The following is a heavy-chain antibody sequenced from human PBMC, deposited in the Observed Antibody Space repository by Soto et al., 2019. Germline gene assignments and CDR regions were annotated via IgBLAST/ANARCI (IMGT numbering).Heavy chain of an antibody. CDR2: IYASGSP. Sequence: LSLTCTISGGSVSVYYWSWIRQSTGQGLEWIGYIYASGSPYYNPSLRSRVTISADTSKNQVSLKLTSPTAADTAVYYCARGVGSSPPQYWGRGTLVTVSS. V-gene: IGHV4-59*02. D-gene: IGHD1-26*01. CDR1: GGSVSVYY. CDR3: ARGVGSSPPQY. J-gene: IGHJ4*02.